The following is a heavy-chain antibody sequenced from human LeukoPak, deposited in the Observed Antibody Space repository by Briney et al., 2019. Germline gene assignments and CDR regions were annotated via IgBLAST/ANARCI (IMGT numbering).Heavy chain of an antibody. Sequence: PGGSLRLSCAASGFTFSSYAMSWVRQAPGKGLEWVSAISGSGGSTYYADSVKGRFTISRDNSKNTLYLQMNSLRAEDTAVYYCAKEPWDIVVVPAAINPYYMDVWGRGTTVTVSS. CDR3: AKEPWDIVVVPAAINPYYMDV. D-gene: IGHD2-2*02. CDR2: ISGSGGST. J-gene: IGHJ6*03. V-gene: IGHV3-23*01. CDR1: GFTFSSYA.